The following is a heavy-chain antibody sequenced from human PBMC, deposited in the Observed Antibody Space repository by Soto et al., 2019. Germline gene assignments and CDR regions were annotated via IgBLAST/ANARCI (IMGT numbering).Heavy chain of an antibody. V-gene: IGHV3-23*01. Sequence: EVQLLESGGGLVQPGGSLRLSCAASGFTFISYAMSWVRQAPGKGLEWVSAISGSGGSTYYADSVKGRFTISRDNSKYTLYLQMNSLRADDTAVYYCAKELPRSSAGCSFDSWSQGTLVTVSS. CDR2: ISGSGGST. J-gene: IGHJ4*02. CDR1: GFTFISYA. D-gene: IGHD2-2*01. CDR3: AKELPRSSAGCSFDS.